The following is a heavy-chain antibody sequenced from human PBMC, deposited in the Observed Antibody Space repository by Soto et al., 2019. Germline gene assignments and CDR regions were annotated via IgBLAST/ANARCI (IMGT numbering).Heavy chain of an antibody. CDR3: ARGGYCSSTSCYRDYYYYGMDV. J-gene: IGHJ6*02. CDR2: INPNSGGT. V-gene: IGHV1-2*04. CDR1: GYTFTGYY. D-gene: IGHD2-2*01. Sequence: VASVKVSCKASGYTFTGYYMHWVRQAPGQGLEWMGWINPNSGGTNYAQKFQGWVTMTRDTSISTAYMELSRLRSDDTAVYYCARGGYCSSTSCYRDYYYYGMDVWGQGTTVTVSS.